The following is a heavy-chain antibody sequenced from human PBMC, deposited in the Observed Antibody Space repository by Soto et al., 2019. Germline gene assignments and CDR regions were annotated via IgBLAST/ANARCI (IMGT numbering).Heavy chain of an antibody. CDR3: AMITMIHSFDP. J-gene: IGHJ5*02. Sequence: QVQLVQSGAEVQKPGSSVKVSCKASGGTFRSNGISWVRQAPGQGLEWLGGIIPIVHTASYAQTFRGRATITADESTTTAYMELSSLRSEDTAVYYCAMITMIHSFDPWGQGTLVTVSS. D-gene: IGHD3-22*01. V-gene: IGHV1-69*01. CDR1: GGTFRSNG. CDR2: IIPIVHTA.